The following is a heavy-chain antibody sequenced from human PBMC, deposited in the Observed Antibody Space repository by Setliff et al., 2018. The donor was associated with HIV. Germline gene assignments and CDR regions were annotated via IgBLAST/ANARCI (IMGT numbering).Heavy chain of an antibody. CDR2: ISATAGDT. CDR3: VKDRRYSSGPQSYFDN. D-gene: IGHD6-19*01. V-gene: IGHV3-23*01. CDR1: GFSFRTYA. J-gene: IGHJ4*02. Sequence: PGGSLRLSCAASGFSFRTYAMSWVRQAPGKGLEWVSAISATAGDTYYADSVKGRFSISRDNSDNTVHVEMNSLRPDDTAMYYCVKDRRYSSGPQSYFDNWGQGTLVTVSS.